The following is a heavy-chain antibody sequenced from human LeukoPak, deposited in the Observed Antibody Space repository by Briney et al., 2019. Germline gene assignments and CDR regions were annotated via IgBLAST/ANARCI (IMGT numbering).Heavy chain of an antibody. CDR1: GFTFSMYW. CDR3: ARITGIEAAGDY. D-gene: IGHD6-25*01. CDR2: IKHDGREK. Sequence: GGSLRLSCAASGFTFSMYWMSWVRQAPGKGLEWVANIKHDGREKFYVNSVKGRFIISRDNAKNSLFLQLNSLRDEDTAVYYCARITGIEAAGDYWGQGTLVTVSS. J-gene: IGHJ4*02. V-gene: IGHV3-7*04.